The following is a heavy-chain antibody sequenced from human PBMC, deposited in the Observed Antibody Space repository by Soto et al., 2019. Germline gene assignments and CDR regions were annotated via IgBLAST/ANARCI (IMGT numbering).Heavy chain of an antibody. CDR3: KAGATGDEY. V-gene: IGHV3-30*03. D-gene: IGHD1-26*01. J-gene: IGHJ4*02. CDR2: ISYDGSNK. CDR1: GFTFSSYG. Sequence: GGSLRLSCAASGFTFSSYGMHWVRQAPGKGLEWVAVISYDGSNKYYADSVKGRFTISRDNSKNTLYLQMNSLRAEDTAVYYCKAGATGDEYWGQGNLVTVAS.